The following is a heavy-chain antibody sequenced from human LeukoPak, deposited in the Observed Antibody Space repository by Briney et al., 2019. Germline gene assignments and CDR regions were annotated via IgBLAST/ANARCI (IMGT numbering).Heavy chain of an antibody. V-gene: IGHV3-23*01. J-gene: IGHJ3*01. CDR3: AKDYFRRNGVYDAFDL. CDR1: GFTFGDFA. D-gene: IGHD3-9*01. CDR2: IGGDGGEK. Sequence: PGGSLRLSRVGSGFTFGDFAMSWVRQAPGGGPEGVSVIGGDGGEKYYADFVKGRFTISRDNYENTMYLQMSSLRAEDTAVYYCAKDYFRRNGVYDAFDLWGHGTTVTVS.